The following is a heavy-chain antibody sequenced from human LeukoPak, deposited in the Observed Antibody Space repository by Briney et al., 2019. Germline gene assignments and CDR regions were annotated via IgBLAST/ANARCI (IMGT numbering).Heavy chain of an antibody. Sequence: EGSLRLSCAASGFTFNSYGMHWVRQAPGKGLEWVAFIRCDGSKSYFADSVKGRFALSRDNSKNTLYLQMSSLRPEDTAVYFCAKDGGSGSYFAFDIWGQGTMVTVSS. CDR2: IRCDGSKS. CDR3: AKDGGSGSYFAFDI. D-gene: IGHD1-26*01. V-gene: IGHV3-30*02. CDR1: GFTFNSYG. J-gene: IGHJ3*02.